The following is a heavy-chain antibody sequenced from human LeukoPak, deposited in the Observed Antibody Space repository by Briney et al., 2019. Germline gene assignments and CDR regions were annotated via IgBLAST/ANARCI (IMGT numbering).Heavy chain of an antibody. D-gene: IGHD5-12*01. J-gene: IGHJ4*02. CDR1: RFTFSSYT. CDR2: IDPSSTYI. CDR3: AKNPDIVATYNYFDY. V-gene: IGHV3-21*04. Sequence: GGSLRLSCSASRFTFSSYTMNWVRQAPGKGLEWVSSIDPSSTYIYYANSVKGRFTISRDNSKNTVYLQMNSLRAEDTAMYYCAKNPDIVATYNYFDYWGQGTLVTVSS.